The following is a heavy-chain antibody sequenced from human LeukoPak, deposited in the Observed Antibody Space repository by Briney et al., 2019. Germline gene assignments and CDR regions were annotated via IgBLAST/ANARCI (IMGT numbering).Heavy chain of an antibody. J-gene: IGHJ4*02. CDR3: ARVYQSAEYYFDY. CDR1: GGSISSYY. Sequence: SETLSLTCTVSGGSISSYYWSWIRQPPGKGLEWIGYIYYSGSTNYNPSLKSRVTISVDTSKNQFSLKLSSVTAADTAVYYRARVYQSAEYYFDYWGQGNLVSVSS. V-gene: IGHV4-59*01. CDR2: IYYSGST. D-gene: IGHD2-2*01.